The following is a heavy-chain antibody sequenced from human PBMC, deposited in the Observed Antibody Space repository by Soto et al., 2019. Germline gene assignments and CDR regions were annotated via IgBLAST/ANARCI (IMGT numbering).Heavy chain of an antibody. Sequence: QVQLVQSRAEVKEPGASVKVSCKASGYTFTSYGISWVRQAPGQGHEWVGWISAYNGNTNYAQKFQGRVTMTTDTSTSTAYMELRSLRSDDTAVYSCARSVDTAMVPICDYWGQGTLVTVSS. CDR2: ISAYNGNT. D-gene: IGHD5-18*01. CDR1: GYTFTSYG. V-gene: IGHV1-18*01. J-gene: IGHJ4*02. CDR3: ARSVDTAMVPICDY.